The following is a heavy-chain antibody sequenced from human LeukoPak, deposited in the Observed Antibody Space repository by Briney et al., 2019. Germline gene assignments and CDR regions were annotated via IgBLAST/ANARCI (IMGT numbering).Heavy chain of an antibody. CDR1: GFTFDDYA. V-gene: IGHV3-64*01. D-gene: IGHD3-3*01. J-gene: IGHJ6*03. Sequence: PGGSLRLSCAASGFTFDDYAMHWVRQAPGKGLEYVSAISSNGGSTYYSNSVKGRFTISRDNSKNTLYLQMGSLRAEDMAVYYCARVSTFVGWGFGIDHYYYYMDVWGKGTTVTVSS. CDR2: ISSNGGST. CDR3: ARVSTFVGWGFGIDHYYYYMDV.